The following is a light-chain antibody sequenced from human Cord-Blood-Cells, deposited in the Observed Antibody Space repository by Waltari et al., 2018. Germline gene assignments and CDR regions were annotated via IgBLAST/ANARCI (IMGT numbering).Light chain of an antibody. Sequence: QSVLTQPPSVSGAPGQRVTISYTGSSSNIGAGYDVHWYPQLPGTAPKPPIYGHSNRPSGLPDRFSGSKAGTSASLAITGLQAEDEAEYYCQSYDSSLSGWVFGGGTKLTVL. CDR2: GHS. CDR3: QSYDSSLSGWV. CDR1: SSNIGAGYD. J-gene: IGLJ3*02. V-gene: IGLV1-40*01.